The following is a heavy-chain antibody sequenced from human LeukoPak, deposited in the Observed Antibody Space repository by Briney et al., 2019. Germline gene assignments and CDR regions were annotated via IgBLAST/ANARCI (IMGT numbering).Heavy chain of an antibody. D-gene: IGHD6-13*01. CDR3: VSSPQYDMDV. CDR1: GFTFSSHW. V-gene: IGHV3-74*01. J-gene: IGHJ6*02. Sequence: GGSLRLSCAASGFTFSSHWLHWVRQAPGKGLVWVSRIKSDGSSTSYADSVKGRFTISRDNARNTLYLQMNSLRAEDTAVYYCVSSPQYDMDVWGQGTTVTVS. CDR2: IKSDGSST.